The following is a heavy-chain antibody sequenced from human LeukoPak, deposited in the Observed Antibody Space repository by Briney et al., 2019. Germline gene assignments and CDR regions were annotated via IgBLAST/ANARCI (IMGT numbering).Heavy chain of an antibody. CDR1: GGSISSGSYY. CDR3: GAQDGYNYDY. V-gene: IGHV4-61*02. J-gene: IGHJ4*02. D-gene: IGHD5-24*01. Sequence: SETLSLTCTVSGGSISSGSYYWSWIRQPAGKGLEWIGRIYTSGSTNYNPSLKSRVTISVDTSKNQFSLKLSSVTAADTAVYHCGAQDGYNYDYWGQGTLVTVSS. CDR2: IYTSGST.